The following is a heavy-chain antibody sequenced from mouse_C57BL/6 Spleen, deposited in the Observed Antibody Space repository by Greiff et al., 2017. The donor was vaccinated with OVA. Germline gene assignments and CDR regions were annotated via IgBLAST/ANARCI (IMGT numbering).Heavy chain of an antibody. V-gene: IGHV7-3*01. D-gene: IGHD1-3*01. J-gene: IGHJ4*01. CDR2: IRNNANGYTT. Sequence: EVMLVESGGGLVQPGGSLSLSCAASGFTFTDYYMSWVRQPPGKALEWLGFIRNNANGYTTESSASVQGRFTISRDNSQSILYLQMNALRAEDSATYYWARSHETGTGAMDYGGHGTSVTVSS. CDR1: GFTFTDYY. CDR3: ARSHETGTGAMDY.